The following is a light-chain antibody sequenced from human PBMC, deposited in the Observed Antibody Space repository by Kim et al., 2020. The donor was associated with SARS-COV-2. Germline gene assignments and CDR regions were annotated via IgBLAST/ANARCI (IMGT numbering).Light chain of an antibody. V-gene: IGLV1-44*01. CDR1: SSNIGSNS. CDR2: SNN. J-gene: IGLJ1*01. Sequence: QSVLTQPPSASGTPGQRVTISCSGSSSNIGSNSVNWYQQLPGTAPKLFIYSNNQRPSGVPDRFSGSKSGTSASLAISGLQSEDEAEYYCGAWDDSLNGYYVFGTGTKVTVL. CDR3: GAWDDSLNGYYV.